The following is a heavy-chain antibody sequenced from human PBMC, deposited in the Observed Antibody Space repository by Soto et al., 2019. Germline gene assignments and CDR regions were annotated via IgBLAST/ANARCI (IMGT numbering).Heavy chain of an antibody. CDR1: GGSINYNSYH. CDR3: ARLVVVAPVANV. J-gene: IGHJ4*02. D-gene: IGHD2-2*01. CDR2: IFYTGTT. V-gene: IGHV4-39*02. Sequence: QLQLQESGPGLVKPSETLSLTCSVSGGSINYNSYHWGWIRQPPGQGLEWIGSIFYTGTTFYNPSLESRVTVSVDTSKNSFSLHLTSVTAADTAVYFCARLVVVAPVANVWGQGTLVTVSS.